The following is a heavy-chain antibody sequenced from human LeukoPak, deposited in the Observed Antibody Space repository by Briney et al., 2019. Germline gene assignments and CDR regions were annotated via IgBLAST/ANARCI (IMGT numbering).Heavy chain of an antibody. V-gene: IGHV1-24*01. Sequence: ASVKVSCKVSGYTLTELSMHWVRQAPGKGLEWMGRFDPEDGETIYAQKFQGRVTMTRDMSTSTVYMELSSLRSEDTAVYYCARASGDYGIYYFDYWGQGTLVTVSS. CDR3: ARASGDYGIYYFDY. CDR2: FDPEDGET. CDR1: GYTLTELS. J-gene: IGHJ4*02. D-gene: IGHD4-17*01.